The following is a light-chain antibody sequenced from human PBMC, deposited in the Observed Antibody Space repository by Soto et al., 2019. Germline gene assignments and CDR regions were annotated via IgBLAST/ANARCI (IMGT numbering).Light chain of an antibody. CDR3: QQRSYWPQLT. V-gene: IGKV3-11*01. J-gene: IGKJ4*01. CDR2: DAS. Sequence: EIEMTQSPATLSLSLGERATLSCRASQNINTNLAWYQQSPGRAPRLFIHDASNRAPGIPARFSGSGSGTDFTLTISSLEPEEVVVYFCQQRSYWPQLTFGGGTKVEIK. CDR1: QNINTN.